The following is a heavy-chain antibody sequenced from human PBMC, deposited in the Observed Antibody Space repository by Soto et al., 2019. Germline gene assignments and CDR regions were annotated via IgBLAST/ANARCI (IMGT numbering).Heavy chain of an antibody. CDR1: WDSVSSNGAA. D-gene: IGHD4-4*01. CDR2: RYYRSRWYS. J-gene: IGHJ5*01. V-gene: IGHV6-1*01. Sequence: CAISWDSVSSNGAAWNWSRQSPSRGLEWLGRRYYRSRWYSDYAPSVKSRITVNPDTSQNRFSLQLNSVTPEDTARYYCARDPPGFNSALDFWRHGTLATVS. CDR3: ARDPPGFNSALDF.